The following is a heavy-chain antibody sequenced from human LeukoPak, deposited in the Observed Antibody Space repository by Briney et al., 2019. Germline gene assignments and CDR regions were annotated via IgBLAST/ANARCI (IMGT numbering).Heavy chain of an antibody. J-gene: IGHJ6*03. CDR3: AKAATTPIHYYYYYMDV. Sequence: PGGSLRRSCAASGFTFSSYEMNWVRQAPGKGLQWVSAISGSGGSTYYADSVKGRFTISRDNSKNTLYLQMNSLRAEDTAVYYCAKAATTPIHYYYYYMDVWGKGTTVTVSS. CDR2: ISGSGGST. V-gene: IGHV3-23*01. CDR1: GFTFSSYE. D-gene: IGHD6-25*01.